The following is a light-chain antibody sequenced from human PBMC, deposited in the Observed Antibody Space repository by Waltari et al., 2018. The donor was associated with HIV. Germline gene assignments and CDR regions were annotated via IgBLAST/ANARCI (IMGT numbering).Light chain of an antibody. CDR1: SSDIGAYNF. CDR2: GVT. J-gene: IGLJ2*01. CDR3: SSYAGSNRFVV. V-gene: IGLV2-8*01. Sequence: QSALTQPPSASGSPGQSVAISCTGTSSDIGAYNFVSWYQQQPGSAPKLIIFGVTKRPTGVPDRFSGSKSGNTASLTVSGLRPEDDADYYCSSYAGSNRFVVFGGGTRLTVL.